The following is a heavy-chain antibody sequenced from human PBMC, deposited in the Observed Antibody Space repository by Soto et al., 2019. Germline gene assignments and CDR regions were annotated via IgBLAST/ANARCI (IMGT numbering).Heavy chain of an antibody. CDR2: IYSSGTT. V-gene: IGHV4-59*01. CDR3: ARDQQYCSGGSCYADNWFDP. J-gene: IGHJ5*02. D-gene: IGHD2-15*01. CDR1: VGSLSGSY. Sequence: ETLSLTCTVSVGSLSGSYWSWIRQSPGKGLEWIGYIYSSGTTKYNPSLKSRVTISLDTSKNRFSLKLTSVTAADTAVYYCARDQQYCSGGSCYADNWFDPWGQGTLVTVSS.